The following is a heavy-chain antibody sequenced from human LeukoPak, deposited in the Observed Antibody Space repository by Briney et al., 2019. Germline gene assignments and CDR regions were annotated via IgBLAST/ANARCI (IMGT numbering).Heavy chain of an antibody. V-gene: IGHV3-15*01. D-gene: IGHD3-10*01. CDR3: TTADAGTARYYGMDV. CDR1: GFTFSSYE. CDR2: IKSKTDGGTT. Sequence: GGSLRLSCAASGFTFSSYEMNWVRQAPGKGLEWVGRIKSKTDGGTTDYAAPVKGRFTISRDDSKNTLYLQMNSLKTEDTAVYYCTTADAGTARYYGMDVWGKGTTVTVSS. J-gene: IGHJ6*04.